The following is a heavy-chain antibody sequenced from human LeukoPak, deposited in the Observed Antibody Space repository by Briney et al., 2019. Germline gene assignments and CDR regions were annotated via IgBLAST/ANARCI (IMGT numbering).Heavy chain of an antibody. CDR3: ARDGGDYGSGSYYAY. D-gene: IGHD3-10*01. V-gene: IGHV3-48*03. CDR1: GFTFSSYE. J-gene: IGHJ4*02. Sequence: GGSLRLSCAASGFTFSSYEMNWVRQAPGKGLEWVSYISSSGSTIYYADSVKGRFTIYRDNAKKSLYLQMDSLRAEDTAVYYCARDGGDYGSGSYYAYWGQGTLVTVSS. CDR2: ISSSGSTI.